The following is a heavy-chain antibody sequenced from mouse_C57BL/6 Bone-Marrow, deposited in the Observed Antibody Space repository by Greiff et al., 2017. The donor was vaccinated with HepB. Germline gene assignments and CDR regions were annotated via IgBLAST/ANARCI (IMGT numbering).Heavy chain of an antibody. CDR2: IDPEDGET. Sequence: EVKLMESGAELVKPGASVKLSCTASGFNIKDYYMHWVKQRTEQGLEWIGRIDPEDGETKYAPKFQGKATITADTSSNTAYLQLSSLASEDTAVYYCARSHFYYGSSLDWYFDVWGTGTTVTVSS. CDR3: ARSHFYYGSSLDWYFDV. V-gene: IGHV14-2*01. J-gene: IGHJ1*03. CDR1: GFNIKDYY. D-gene: IGHD1-1*01.